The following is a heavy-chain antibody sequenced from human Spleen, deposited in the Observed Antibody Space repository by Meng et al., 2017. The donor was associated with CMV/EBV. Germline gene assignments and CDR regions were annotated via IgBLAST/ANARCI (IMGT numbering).Heavy chain of an antibody. V-gene: IGHV4-39*07. D-gene: IGHD3-10*01. CDR2: LYNGGTT. Sequence: SETLSLTCTVSGGSISSGISYWGWIRQPPGKGLEWIGTLYNGGTTYYNPSLKSRVTISVDTSKNQFSLKLSSVTAADTAVYYCARDYYGSGSYYNVIGSGGMDVWGQGTTVTVS. J-gene: IGHJ6*02. CDR1: GGSISSGISY. CDR3: ARDYYGSGSYYNVIGSGGMDV.